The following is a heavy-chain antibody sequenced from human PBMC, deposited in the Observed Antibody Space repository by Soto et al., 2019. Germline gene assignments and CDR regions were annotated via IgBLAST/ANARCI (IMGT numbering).Heavy chain of an antibody. V-gene: IGHV4-4*07. CDR2: IYSSGET. Sequence: PSDTLSLSCTFSSDSIIGLYWTWIRPPAGKGLEWIGRIYSSGETNYNPSLTGRVIMSLDTSKNQFSLKLTSVTAADTAVYYCAIASQCKSYFDCFAWLDSWGQGTLVTVSS. CDR1: SDSIIGLY. D-gene: IGHD3-9*01. CDR3: AIASQCKSYFDCFAWLDS. J-gene: IGHJ4*02.